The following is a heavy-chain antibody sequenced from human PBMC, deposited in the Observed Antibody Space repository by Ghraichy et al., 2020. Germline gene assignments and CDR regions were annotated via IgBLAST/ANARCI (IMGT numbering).Heavy chain of an antibody. CDR2: VNKDGSST. Sequence: GESLNISCAASGFTFSNYWMYWVRRAPGKGLLWVSRVNKDGSSTHYADSVKGRFTTSRDNAKNTLYLQMHSLRAEDTADYYCAMGVYYYMDVWGKGTTVTVSS. D-gene: IGHD3-16*01. CDR1: GFTFSNYW. V-gene: IGHV3-74*01. J-gene: IGHJ6*03. CDR3: AMGVYYYMDV.